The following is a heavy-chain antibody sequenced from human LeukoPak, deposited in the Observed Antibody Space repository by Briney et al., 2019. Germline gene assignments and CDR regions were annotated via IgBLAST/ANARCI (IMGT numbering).Heavy chain of an antibody. V-gene: IGHV3-30*04. Sequence: GRSLRLSCAASGFTFSSYAIHWVRQAPGKGLEWVAVISYDGSNKYYADSVKGRFTISRDNSKNTLYLQMNSLRTEDTALYYCAKDKFGGGIKTGTFDYWGQGTLVTVSS. CDR2: ISYDGSNK. CDR1: GFTFSSYA. D-gene: IGHD3-16*01. J-gene: IGHJ4*02. CDR3: AKDKFGGGIKTGTFDY.